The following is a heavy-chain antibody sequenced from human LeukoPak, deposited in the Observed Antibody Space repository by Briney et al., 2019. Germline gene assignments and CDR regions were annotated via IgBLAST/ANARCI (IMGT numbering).Heavy chain of an antibody. Sequence: SSETLSLTCAVYGGSFSGYYWSWIRQPPGKGLEWIGYIYYSGSTNYNPSLKSRVTISVDTSKVQFSLKLSSVTAADTAVYYCARQPYGSGSYARFDPWGQGTLVTVSS. J-gene: IGHJ5*02. CDR3: ARQPYGSGSYARFDP. CDR2: IYYSGST. V-gene: IGHV4-59*08. D-gene: IGHD3-10*01. CDR1: GGSFSGYY.